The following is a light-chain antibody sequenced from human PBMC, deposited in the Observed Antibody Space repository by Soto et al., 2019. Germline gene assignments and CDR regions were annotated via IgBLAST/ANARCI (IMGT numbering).Light chain of an antibody. CDR2: KAS. Sequence: DIQMTQYPSTLSGSVGDRVTITCRASQTISSWLAWYQQKPGKAPKLLIYKASTLKSGVPSRFSGSGSGTEFTLTICSLQPDDFATYYCQHYKSYSEAFGQGAKVDNK. J-gene: IGKJ1*01. CDR3: QHYKSYSEA. CDR1: QTISSW. V-gene: IGKV1-5*03.